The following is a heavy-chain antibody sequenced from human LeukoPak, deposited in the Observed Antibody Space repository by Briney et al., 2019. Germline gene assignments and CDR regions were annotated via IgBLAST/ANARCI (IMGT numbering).Heavy chain of an antibody. CDR1: GFIFSTYA. Sequence: GGSLRLSCAASGFIFSTYAMSWVRQAPGKGPEWVSATSGNGAKTYYADSVKGRFTISRDNPKNTLYLQMNSLRAEDTAVYYCAKDLAYAFNIWGQGTMVTVSS. CDR3: AKDLAYAFNI. V-gene: IGHV3-23*01. J-gene: IGHJ3*02. CDR2: TSGNGAKT.